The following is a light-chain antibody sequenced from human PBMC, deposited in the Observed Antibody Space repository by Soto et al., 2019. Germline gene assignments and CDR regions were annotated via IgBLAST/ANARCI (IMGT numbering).Light chain of an antibody. Sequence: QSALTQPPSASGSPGQSVTISCTGTSSDVGGYNYVSWYQQHPGKAPKLMIYEVSKRPSGVPDRLSGSKSGNTASLTVSGLQVEDEADYYCSSYAGSNNFFGGGTKLTVL. V-gene: IGLV2-8*01. J-gene: IGLJ2*01. CDR1: SSDVGGYNY. CDR2: EVS. CDR3: SSYAGSNNF.